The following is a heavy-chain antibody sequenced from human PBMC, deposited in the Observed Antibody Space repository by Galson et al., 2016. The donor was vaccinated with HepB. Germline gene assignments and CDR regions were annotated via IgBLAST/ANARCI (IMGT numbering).Heavy chain of an antibody. J-gene: IGHJ4*02. V-gene: IGHV3-7*01. CDR1: GFTFSTYW. D-gene: IGHD1-14*01. CDR3: ARDRNHDTGS. Sequence: SLRLSCAASGFTFSTYWMTWVRQAPGKGLKFLANIKTDGSETYYADSVKGRFTISRDNAKNSLYLQMNGLRVEDTAVYYCARDRNHDTGSWGQGTLVTVSS. CDR2: IKTDGSET.